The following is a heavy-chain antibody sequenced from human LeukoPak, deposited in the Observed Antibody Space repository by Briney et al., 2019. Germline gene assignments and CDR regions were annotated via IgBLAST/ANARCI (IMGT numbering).Heavy chain of an antibody. J-gene: IGHJ4*02. CDR1: GGSITTFF. Sequence: SETLSLTCTVSGGSITTFFWSWIRQPAGKGLEWIGRIYTSGTTTYNPSLKSRVTMSVDTSKNQFSLKLSSVTAADTAVYYCARGNRRLAAGTHYFDYWGQGTLVTVSS. V-gene: IGHV4-4*07. D-gene: IGHD6-13*01. CDR3: ARGNRRLAAGTHYFDY. CDR2: IYTSGTT.